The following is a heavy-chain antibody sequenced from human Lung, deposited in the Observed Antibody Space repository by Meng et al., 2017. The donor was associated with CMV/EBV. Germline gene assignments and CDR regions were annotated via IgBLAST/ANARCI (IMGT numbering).Heavy chain of an antibody. D-gene: IGHD3-3*01. V-gene: IGHV4-34*01. Sequence: SETLSLTCAVYGGSFSGYYWSRIRQPPGKGLEWIGEINHSGSTNYDPSLKSRVTISVDTSKNQFSLKLSSVTAADTAVYYCARRLRFLEWLLYLGWFDPWGQGTLVTVSS. CDR1: GGSFSGYY. J-gene: IGHJ5*02. CDR2: INHSGST. CDR3: ARRLRFLEWLLYLGWFDP.